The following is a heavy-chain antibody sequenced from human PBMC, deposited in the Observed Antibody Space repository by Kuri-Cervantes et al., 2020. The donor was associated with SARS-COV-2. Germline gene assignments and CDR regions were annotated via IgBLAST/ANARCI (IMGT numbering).Heavy chain of an antibody. CDR3: ARDQVVHPYGDTYLNYYYYGMDV. V-gene: IGHV7-4-1*02. Sequence: ASVKVSCKASGYTFTSYAMNWVRQAPGQGLEWMGWINTNTGNPTYAQGFTGRFVFSLDTSVSTAYLQISSLTAEDTAVYYCARDQVVHPYGDTYLNYYYYGMDVWGQGTTVTVSS. CDR2: INTNTGNP. CDR1: GYTFTSYA. D-gene: IGHD4-17*01. J-gene: IGHJ6*02.